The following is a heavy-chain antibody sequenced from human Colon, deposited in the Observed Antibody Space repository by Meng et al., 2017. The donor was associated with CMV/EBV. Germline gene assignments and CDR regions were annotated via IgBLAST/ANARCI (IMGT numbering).Heavy chain of an antibody. CDR3: ARDDDTYGLLPFDY. V-gene: IGHV3-33*01. Sequence: GESLKISCAASGFNFRTYGIHWVRQAPGKGLEWVSIIWSDANKRSYADSVKDRFTISRENSRDTVYLQIDNLRVEDTAVYYCARDDDTYGLLPFDYWGQGTLVTVSS. J-gene: IGHJ4*02. CDR1: GFNFRTYG. CDR2: IWSDANKR. D-gene: IGHD5-18*01.